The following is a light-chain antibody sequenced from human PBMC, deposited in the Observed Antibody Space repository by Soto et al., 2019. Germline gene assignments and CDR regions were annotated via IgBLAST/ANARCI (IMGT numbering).Light chain of an antibody. J-gene: IGLJ2*01. V-gene: IGLV1-51*01. CDR1: SSNIGNNY. CDR2: DND. CDR3: ATWDRSLSVGV. Sequence: QAVVTQPPSVSAAPGQKVTISCSGSSSNIGNNYVFWYQQLPGTAPKLLIYDNDKRPSGIPDRFSGSKSGTSATLGITGLQTGDEADYYCATWDRSLSVGVFGGGNKLTVL.